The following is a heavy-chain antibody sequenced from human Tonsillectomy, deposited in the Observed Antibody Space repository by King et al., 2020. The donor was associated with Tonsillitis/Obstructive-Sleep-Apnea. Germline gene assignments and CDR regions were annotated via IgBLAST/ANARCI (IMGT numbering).Heavy chain of an antibody. CDR2: ISAYNGNT. V-gene: IGHV1-18*01. CDR1: GYIFISNG. J-gene: IGHJ4*02. CDR3: VRVPVIVVVPAAMTRFDS. D-gene: IGHD2-2*01. Sequence: QLVQSGAEVKKPGASVKVSCKTSGYIFISNGLSWVRQAPGQGLEWMGYISAYNGNTNYAQKFQDRVTLTTDTSTSTAYMELRSLRSDDPAVYYCVRVPVIVVVPAAMTRFDSWGQGTLVTVSS.